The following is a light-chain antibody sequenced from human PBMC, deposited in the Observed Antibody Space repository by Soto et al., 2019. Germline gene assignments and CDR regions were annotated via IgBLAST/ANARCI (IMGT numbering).Light chain of an antibody. V-gene: IGKV3-20*01. CDR3: QQYGTMPWT. CDR2: GTF. J-gene: IGKJ1*01. CDR1: QSVIAEH. Sequence: EIVLTQSPGTLSLSPGERATLSCRTSQSVIAEHLAWYQQKPDQSPRLLMHGTFNRATGIPDRFSGSGSGTDFTLTISRLEPEDFAVYSCQQYGTMPWTFGQGTKVELK.